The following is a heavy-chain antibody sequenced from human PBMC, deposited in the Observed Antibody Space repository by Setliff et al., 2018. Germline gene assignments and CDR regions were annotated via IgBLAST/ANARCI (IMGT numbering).Heavy chain of an antibody. CDR3: ARVGPLTDDAFDI. J-gene: IGHJ3*02. V-gene: IGHV5-51*01. Sequence: GESLKISCKGSGYTFTNYWIAWVRQMPGKGLEYMGIIYPADSDTTYSPSFQGQVTTSADKSINTAYLQWSSLKASDTAIYYCARVGPLTDDAFDIWGQGTMGTVSS. CDR1: GYTFTNYW. CDR2: IYPADSDT. D-gene: IGHD1-26*01.